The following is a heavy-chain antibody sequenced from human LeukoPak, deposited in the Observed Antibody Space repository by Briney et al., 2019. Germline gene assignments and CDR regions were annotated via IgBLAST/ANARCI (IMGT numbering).Heavy chain of an antibody. J-gene: IGHJ6*03. CDR2: INADGSSS. Sequence: GGSLRLSCAASGFIFSAYYMHWFRHGPGKGLVWVAEINADGSSSSYADSVKGRFTISRDKARESVYLQMNSLRDEDTAVYYCARDRFLEWSKSPGDYMDVWGKGTTVIVSS. CDR3: ARDRFLEWSKSPGDYMDV. V-gene: IGHV3-74*01. CDR1: GFIFSAYY. D-gene: IGHD3-3*01.